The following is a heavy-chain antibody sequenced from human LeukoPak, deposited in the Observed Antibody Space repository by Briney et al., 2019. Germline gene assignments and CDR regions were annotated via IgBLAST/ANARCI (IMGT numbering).Heavy chain of an antibody. V-gene: IGHV4-59*08. CDR1: GGSISSYY. CDR2: IYYSGST. Sequence: SETLSLTCTASGGSISSYYWSWIRQPPGKGLEWIGYIYYSGSTNYNPSLKSRVTISVDTSKNHLSLKLSSVTAADTAVYYCARLHRGDDAFDIWGQGTMVTVSS. D-gene: IGHD3-10*01. J-gene: IGHJ3*02. CDR3: ARLHRGDDAFDI.